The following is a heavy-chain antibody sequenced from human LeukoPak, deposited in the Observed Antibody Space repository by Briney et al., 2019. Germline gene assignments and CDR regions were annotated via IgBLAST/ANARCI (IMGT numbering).Heavy chain of an antibody. J-gene: IGHJ4*02. V-gene: IGHV3-74*01. CDR2: INSDGSST. CDR3: AKNALIVGASGFDY. CDR1: GFTFSSYW. D-gene: IGHD1-26*01. Sequence: PGGSLRLSCAASGFTFSSYWMHWVRQAPGKGLVWVSRINSDGSSTSYADSVKGRFTISRDNAKNTLYLQMNSLRAEDTAVYYCAKNALIVGASGFDYWGQGTLVTVSS.